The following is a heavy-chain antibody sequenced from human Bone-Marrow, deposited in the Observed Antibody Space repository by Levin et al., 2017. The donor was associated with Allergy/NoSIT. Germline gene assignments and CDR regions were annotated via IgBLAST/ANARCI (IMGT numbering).Heavy chain of an antibody. Sequence: LSLTCVASGFTFSDFEFHWVRQPPGKGLEWLAYISSTGNTIYYADSVKGRFTISRDNAKNLLFLQMTGLRAEDTAIYYCARERIFGDWFDPWGQGTLVTVSS. CDR2: ISSTGNTI. CDR3: ARERIFGDWFDP. CDR1: GFTFSDFE. V-gene: IGHV3-48*03. J-gene: IGHJ5*02. D-gene: IGHD2-15*01.